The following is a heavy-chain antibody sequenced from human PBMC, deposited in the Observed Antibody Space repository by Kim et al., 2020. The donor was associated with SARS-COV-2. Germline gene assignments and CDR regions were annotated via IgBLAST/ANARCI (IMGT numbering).Heavy chain of an antibody. V-gene: IGHV3-23*01. D-gene: IGHD3-22*01. Sequence: GGSLRLSCAASGFTFSSYAMSWVRQAPGKGLEWVSAISGSGGSTYYADSVKGRFTISRDNSKNTLYLQMNSLRAEDTAVYYCAKGDITLIVLPRGGAFGIWGQRTMVTVSS. J-gene: IGHJ3*02. CDR1: GFTFSSYA. CDR3: AKGDITLIVLPRGGAFGI. CDR2: ISGSGGST.